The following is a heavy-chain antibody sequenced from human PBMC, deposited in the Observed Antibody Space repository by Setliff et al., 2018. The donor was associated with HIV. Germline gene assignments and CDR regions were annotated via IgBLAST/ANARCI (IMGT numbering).Heavy chain of an antibody. D-gene: IGHD6-19*01. CDR1: GGSISAYY. V-gene: IGHV4-59*01. J-gene: IGHJ4*02. CDR2: IYSNGGT. Sequence: RTSETLSLTCNVSGGSISAYYWSWVRQPPGKRLEWIGYIYSNGGTAYNPSLKSRVTISVDTSKNQFSLKLTSVTIADTAVYYCARFTSGWYGQYWGQGTRVTVSS. CDR3: ARFTSGWYGQY.